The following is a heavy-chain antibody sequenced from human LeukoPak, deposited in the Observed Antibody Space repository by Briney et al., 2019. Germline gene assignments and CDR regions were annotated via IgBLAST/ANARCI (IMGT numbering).Heavy chain of an antibody. V-gene: IGHV4-39*01. CDR2: IYYSGST. Sequence: RSSETLSLTCTVSGGSIRSSNYDWGWIRQPLGKGLEWIGSIYYSGSTYYNPSLKSRVTISVDTSKNQFSLKLSSVTAADTAVYYCARSHDAFDIWGQGTMVTVSS. CDR1: GGSIRSSNYD. J-gene: IGHJ3*02. CDR3: ARSHDAFDI.